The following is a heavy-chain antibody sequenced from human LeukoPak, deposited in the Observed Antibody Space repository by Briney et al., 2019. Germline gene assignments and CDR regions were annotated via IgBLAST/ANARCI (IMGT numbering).Heavy chain of an antibody. CDR1: GGSFSGYY. CDR2: INHSGST. J-gene: IGHJ4*02. D-gene: IGHD6-13*01. V-gene: IGHV4-34*01. Sequence: SETLSLTCAVYGGSFSGYYWSWIRQPPGKGLEWIGEINHSGSTNYNPSLKSRVTISVDTSKNQFSLKLSSATAADTAVYYCATGIAAAGIDYWGQGTLVTVSS. CDR3: ATGIAAAGIDY.